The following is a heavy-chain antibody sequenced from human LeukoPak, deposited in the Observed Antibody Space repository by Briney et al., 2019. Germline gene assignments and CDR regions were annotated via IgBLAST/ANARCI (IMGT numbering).Heavy chain of an antibody. D-gene: IGHD3/OR15-3a*01. CDR1: GFTFDDYA. CDR3: ARLARSLDL. CDR2: ISWNSGSI. V-gene: IGHV3-9*01. Sequence: PGKSLRLSCAASGFTFDDYAMHWVRQAPGKGLEWVSGISWNSGSIGYADSVKGRFTISRDNAKNSLYLQMNSLRAEDTAVYYCARLARSLDLWGQGTLVTVSS. J-gene: IGHJ4*02.